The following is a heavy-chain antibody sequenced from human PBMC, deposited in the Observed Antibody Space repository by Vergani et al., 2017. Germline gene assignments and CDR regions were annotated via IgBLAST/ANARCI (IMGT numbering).Heavy chain of an antibody. Sequence: QVQLVQSGAEVKKPGSSVKVSCKASGGTFSSYAISWVRQAPGQGLEWMGGIIPIFGTANYAQKFQGRVTITADESTSTAYMELRSLSSEDTAVYCCARAGYCSSTSCPTLSRYGMDVWCQRTTVTVSS. V-gene: IGHV1-69*12. D-gene: IGHD2-2*01. CDR2: IIPIFGTA. CDR3: ARAGYCSSTSCPTLSRYGMDV. CDR1: GGTFSSYA. J-gene: IGHJ6*02.